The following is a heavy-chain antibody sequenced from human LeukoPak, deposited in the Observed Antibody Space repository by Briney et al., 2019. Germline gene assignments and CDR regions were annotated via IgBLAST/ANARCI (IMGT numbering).Heavy chain of an antibody. J-gene: IGHJ4*02. CDR2: IIPIFGTA. D-gene: IGHD6-6*01. CDR1: GGTFSSYA. Sequence: SVKVPCKASGGTFSSYAISWVRQAPGQGLEWMGGIIPIFGTANYAQKFQGRVTITADESTSTAYMELSSLRSEDTAVYYCARTRGIAARPSLYWGQGTLVTVSS. V-gene: IGHV1-69*13. CDR3: ARTRGIAARPSLY.